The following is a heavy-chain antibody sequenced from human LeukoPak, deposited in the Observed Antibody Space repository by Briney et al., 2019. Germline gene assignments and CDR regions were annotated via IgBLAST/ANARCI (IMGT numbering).Heavy chain of an antibody. CDR1: GDSISGYY. J-gene: IGHJ4*02. CDR3: ARRQPYSGSPIDY. D-gene: IGHD1-26*01. Sequence: SETLSLTCTVSGDSISGYYWSWIRQPPGKGLEWIGYIYNSGNTNYNPSLKSRVTISVDTSKNQFSLRLNSVTASDTAVYYCARRQPYSGSPIDYWGQGTLVTVSS. V-gene: IGHV4-4*09. CDR2: IYNSGNT.